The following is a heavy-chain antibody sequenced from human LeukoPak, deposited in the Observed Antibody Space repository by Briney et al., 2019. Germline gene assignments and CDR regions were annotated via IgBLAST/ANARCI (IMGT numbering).Heavy chain of an antibody. CDR2: INPNSGGT. D-gene: IGHD5-18*01. Sequence: ASVKVSCKASGYTFTSYAMNWVRQAPGQGLEWMGWINPNSGGTNYAQKFQGRVTMTRDTSISTAYMELSRLRSDDTAVYYCARSGVSTAMVPKEPYYYYYMDVWGKGTTVTISS. V-gene: IGHV1-2*02. CDR3: ARSGVSTAMVPKEPYYYYYMDV. J-gene: IGHJ6*03. CDR1: GYTFTSYA.